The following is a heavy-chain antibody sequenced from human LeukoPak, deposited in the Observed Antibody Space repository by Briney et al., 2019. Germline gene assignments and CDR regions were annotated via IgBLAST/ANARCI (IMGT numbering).Heavy chain of an antibody. CDR1: GGSISSYY. Sequence: SETLSLTCTVLGGSISSYYWSWIRQPAGKGLEWIGRIYSSGSAHYNASLKSRVTMSVDKSKNQISLTLSSVTAADTAVYYCARGAYYRYDYWGQGTLVTVSS. V-gene: IGHV4-4*07. J-gene: IGHJ4*02. CDR3: ARGAYYRYDY. CDR2: IYSSGSA. D-gene: IGHD3-10*01.